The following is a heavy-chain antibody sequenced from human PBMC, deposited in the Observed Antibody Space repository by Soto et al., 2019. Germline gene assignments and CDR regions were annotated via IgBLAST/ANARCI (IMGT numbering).Heavy chain of an antibody. V-gene: IGHV5-10-1*01. Sequence: GEYLKISSKGSGYSFTSYWISWVRQMPEKGMEWMGRIDPSDSYTNYSPSFHGHVTISADKSISTAYPQWSSLKASDTAMYYCASQSSYSSDGYYCYAYDFWGQGTTVTVSS. CDR3: ASQSSYSSDGYYCYAYDF. CDR1: GYSFTSYW. D-gene: IGHD6-19*01. J-gene: IGHJ6*02. CDR2: IDPSDSYT.